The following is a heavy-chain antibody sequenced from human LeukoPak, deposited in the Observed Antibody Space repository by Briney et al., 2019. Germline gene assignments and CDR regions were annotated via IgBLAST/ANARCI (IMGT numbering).Heavy chain of an antibody. CDR2: IYYSKNT. J-gene: IGHJ4*02. CDR3: VSPRGFSYGYFDY. D-gene: IGHD5-18*01. CDR1: GGSMSSSSAY. V-gene: IGHV4-39*01. Sequence: SETLSLTCTVSGGSMSSSSAYWGWIRQPPGKGLEWIGSIYYSKNTYYNPSLKSRVTISADTSKNQFSLTLGSVSATHTAVYYCVSPRGFSYGYFDYWGQGTLVTVSS.